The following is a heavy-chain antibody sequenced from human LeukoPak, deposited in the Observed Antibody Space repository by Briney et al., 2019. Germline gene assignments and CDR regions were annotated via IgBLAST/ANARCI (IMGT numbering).Heavy chain of an antibody. D-gene: IGHD6-13*01. V-gene: IGHV3-11*04. Sequence: GGSLRLSCAASGFTFSDYYMSWIRQAPGKGLEWVSYISSSGSTIYYADSVKGRFTISRDNAKNSLYLQMNSLRAGDTAVYYCARAAYSSTWYSRYFDLWGRGTLVTVSS. CDR1: GFTFSDYY. CDR3: ARAAYSSTWYSRYFDL. J-gene: IGHJ2*01. CDR2: ISSSGSTI.